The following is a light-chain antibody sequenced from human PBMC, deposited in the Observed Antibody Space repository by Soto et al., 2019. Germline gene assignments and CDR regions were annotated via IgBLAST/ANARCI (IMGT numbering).Light chain of an antibody. V-gene: IGLV2-14*01. CDR3: SSYTTSSTQV. J-gene: IGLJ1*01. Sequence: QSALTQPASVSGSPGQSITISCTGTSSDIGGYKHVSWYPQHPGKAPKLMIYEVSNRPSGVSNRFSGSKSGNTASLTISGLQAEDEADYYCSSYTTSSTQVFGTGTKLTVL. CDR1: SSDIGGYKH. CDR2: EVS.